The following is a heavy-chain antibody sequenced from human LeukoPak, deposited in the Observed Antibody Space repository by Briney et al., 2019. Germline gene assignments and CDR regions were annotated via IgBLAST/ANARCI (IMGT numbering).Heavy chain of an antibody. Sequence: ETLSLTCGVSGGSISSTNWWSWVRQPPGQGLDWVSGISGSGGGTYYADSVKGRFTISRDNSKNTLYLKMNSLRAEDTAVYYCAKDRSSGWYDYWGQGTLVIVSS. J-gene: IGHJ4*02. V-gene: IGHV3-23*01. D-gene: IGHD6-19*01. CDR2: ISGSGGGT. CDR3: AKDRSSGWYDY. CDR1: GGSISSTN.